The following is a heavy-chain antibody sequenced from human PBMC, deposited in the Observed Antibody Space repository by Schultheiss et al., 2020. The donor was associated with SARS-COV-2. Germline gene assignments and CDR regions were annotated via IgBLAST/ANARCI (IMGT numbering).Heavy chain of an antibody. CDR3: ARTYGGNPTGPFDI. D-gene: IGHD4-23*01. CDR2: INQDGGDK. Sequence: GGSLRLSCAASGFTFSSYWMSWVRQAPGKGLEWVANINQDGGDKNYVDSVEGRFTISRDNSKNTLYLQMNSLRAEDTAVYYCARTYGGNPTGPFDIWGQGTMVTVSS. J-gene: IGHJ3*02. V-gene: IGHV3-7*01. CDR1: GFTFSSYW.